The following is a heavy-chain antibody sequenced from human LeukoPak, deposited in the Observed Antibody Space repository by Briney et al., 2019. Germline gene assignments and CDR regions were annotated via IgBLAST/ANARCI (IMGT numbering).Heavy chain of an antibody. CDR2: INHSGST. CDR1: GFTFSSYG. Sequence: GSLRLSCAASGFTFSSYGMSWVRQAPGKGLEWIGEINHSGSTNYNPSLKSRVTISVDTSKNQFSLKLSSVTAADTAVYYCARKWEPYWYFDLWGRGTLVTVSS. V-gene: IGHV4-34*01. J-gene: IGHJ2*01. CDR3: ARKWEPYWYFDL. D-gene: IGHD1-26*01.